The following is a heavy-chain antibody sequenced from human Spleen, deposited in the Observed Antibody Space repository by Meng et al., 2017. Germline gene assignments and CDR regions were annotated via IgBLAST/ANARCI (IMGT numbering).Heavy chain of an antibody. J-gene: IGHJ6*02. CDR2: IYASGST. CDR1: GGSISTSTYY. CDR3: AKDLYYYYAMDV. Sequence: SETLSLTCSVSGGSISTSTYYWGWIRQPPGKGLEWIGTIYASGSTYYNPSLKSRVTISVDTSKNQFSLKLSSVTAADTAVYYCAKDLYYYYAMDVWGQGTTVTVSS. V-gene: IGHV4-39*07.